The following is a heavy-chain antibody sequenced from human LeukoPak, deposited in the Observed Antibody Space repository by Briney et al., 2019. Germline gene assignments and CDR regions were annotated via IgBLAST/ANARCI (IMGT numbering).Heavy chain of an antibody. J-gene: IGHJ4*02. CDR1: GYRFSSYW. CDR3: ARGTMIPSGPLHY. V-gene: IGHV5-51*01. D-gene: IGHD3-22*01. CDR2: IYPGDSDI. Sequence: GESLKISCKDSGYRFSSYWIAWVRQMPGKGLEYIGIIYPGDSDIRYSLSFQGLVTISADKSISTAYLQWSSLKASDTAMYYCARGTMIPSGPLHYWGQGTLVTVSS.